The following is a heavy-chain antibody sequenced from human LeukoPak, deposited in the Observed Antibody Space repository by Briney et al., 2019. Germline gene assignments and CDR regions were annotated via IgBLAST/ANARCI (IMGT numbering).Heavy chain of an antibody. CDR3: AKRGVVIRVILVGFHKEAYYFDS. D-gene: IGHD3-22*01. Sequence: GWSLRLSCAVSGITLSNYGMSWVHQAPGKGLEWVAGISGSGGRTNYADAVKGRFSISRDNAKNTLFLQMNSLRVEDTAVYFCAKRGVVIRVILVGFHKEAYYFDSWGQGALVTVSS. V-gene: IGHV3-23*01. CDR1: GITLSNYG. J-gene: IGHJ4*02. CDR2: ISGSGGRT.